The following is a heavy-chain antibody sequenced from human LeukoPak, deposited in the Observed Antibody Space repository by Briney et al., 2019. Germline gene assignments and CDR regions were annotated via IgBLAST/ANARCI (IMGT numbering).Heavy chain of an antibody. CDR1: GFSFSNYW. D-gene: IGHD3-22*01. V-gene: IGHV3-66*01. CDR3: ARELGRYYDSSGYFDY. CDR2: ISGSGGST. Sequence: GGSLRLSCAASGFSFSNYWMHWVRQAPGKGLEWVSAISGSGGSTYYADSVKGRFTISRDNSKNTLYLQMNSLRAEDTAVYYCARELGRYYDSSGYFDYWGQGTLVTVSS. J-gene: IGHJ4*02.